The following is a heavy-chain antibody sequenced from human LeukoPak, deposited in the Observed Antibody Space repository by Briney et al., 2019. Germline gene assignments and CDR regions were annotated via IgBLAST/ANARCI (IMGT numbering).Heavy chain of an antibody. CDR3: ARDSSVVVAATGELFDY. CDR1: GYTFTGYY. CDR2: INPNSGGT. J-gene: IGHJ4*02. Sequence: ASVKVSCKASGYTFTGYYMHWVRQAPGQGLEWMGWINPNSGGTNYAQKFQGRVTMTRDTSISTAYMELSRLRSDDTAMYYCARDSSVVVAATGELFDYWGQGTLVTVSS. V-gene: IGHV1-2*02. D-gene: IGHD2-15*01.